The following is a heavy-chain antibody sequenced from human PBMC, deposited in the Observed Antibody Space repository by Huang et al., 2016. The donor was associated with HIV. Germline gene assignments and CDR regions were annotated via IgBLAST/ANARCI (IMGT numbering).Heavy chain of an antibody. CDR2: MSVTSSNI. J-gene: IGHJ4*02. D-gene: IGHD3-22*01. CDR1: GFDFSKYS. V-gene: IGHV3-48*01. Sequence: EVQLVESGGALVQLGGSLKLSCVVSGFDFSKYSMNWVRQATGKGLEWVSYMSVTSSNIYYADSVKGRFTISRDNAKNSVFLQMRSLRAEDTALYYCARTEMEYYYGSSGYYPDYWGQGTQVTVSS. CDR3: ARTEMEYYYGSSGYYPDY.